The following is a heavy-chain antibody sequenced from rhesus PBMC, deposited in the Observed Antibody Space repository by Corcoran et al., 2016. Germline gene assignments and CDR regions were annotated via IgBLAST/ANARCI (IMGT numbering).Heavy chain of an antibody. CDR3: ACLSSWSPDY. Sequence: QVQLQESGPGVVKPSETLSLTCAVSGGSISDSYRWSWVRQPPGKVVEWIGYIYGSGGSNYPNPSRKSRVTLAVDTCKNQFSLKLSSVTAADTAVYYCACLSSWSPDYWGQGVLVTVSS. CDR1: GGSISDSYR. V-gene: IGHV4S10*01. CDR2: IYGSGGSN. D-gene: IGHD6-13*01. J-gene: IGHJ4*01.